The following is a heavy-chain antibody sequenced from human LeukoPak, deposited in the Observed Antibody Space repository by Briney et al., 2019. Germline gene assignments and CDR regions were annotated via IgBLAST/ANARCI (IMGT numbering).Heavy chain of an antibody. V-gene: IGHV1-69*13. CDR1: GGTFSSYA. Sequence: SVKVSCKASGGTFSSYAISWVRQAPGQGLEWMGGIIPIFGTANYAQKFQGRVTITADESTSTAYMELSSLRSEDTAVYYCAREAVGSSSWYDYWGQGTLVTVSS. CDR3: AREAVGSSSWYDY. CDR2: IIPIFGTA. J-gene: IGHJ4*02. D-gene: IGHD6-13*01.